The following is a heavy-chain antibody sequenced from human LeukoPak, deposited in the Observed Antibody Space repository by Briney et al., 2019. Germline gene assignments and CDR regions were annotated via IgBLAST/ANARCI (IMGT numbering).Heavy chain of an antibody. CDR3: ARETYSSVDY. J-gene: IGHJ4*02. D-gene: IGHD6-19*01. CDR2: ISSNGLST. Sequence: GGSLRLSCAASGFTFSNYVMHWVRQAPGRGLEYVSVISSNGLSTYYADSVKGRFTISRDNSKNTLYLQMGSLRAEDTAVYYCARETYSSVDYWGQGTLVTVSS. CDR1: GFTFSNYV. V-gene: IGHV3-64*02.